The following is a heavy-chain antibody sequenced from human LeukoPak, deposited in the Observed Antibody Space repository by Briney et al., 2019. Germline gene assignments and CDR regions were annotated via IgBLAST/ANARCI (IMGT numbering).Heavy chain of an antibody. D-gene: IGHD6-13*01. J-gene: IGHJ4*02. CDR1: GGSISSSSYY. CDR2: IYYSGST. V-gene: IGHV4-39*07. CDR3: AKYLAATGESHLDY. Sequence: PSETLSLTCTVSGGSISSSSYYWGWIRQPPGKGLEWIGSIYYSGSTYYNPSLKSRVTISVDTSKNQFSLKLSSVTAADTAVYYCAKYLAATGESHLDYWGQGTLVTVSS.